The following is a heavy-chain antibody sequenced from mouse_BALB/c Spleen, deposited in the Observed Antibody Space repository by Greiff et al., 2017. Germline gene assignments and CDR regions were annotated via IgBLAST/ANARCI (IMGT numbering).Heavy chain of an antibody. CDR3: GRSGFITTVVDTYAMDY. CDR2: INPYNGDT. Sequence: VQLQQSGPELVKPGASMKISCKASGYSFTGYTMNWVKQSHGKNLEWIGLINPYNGDTFYNQKFKGKATLTVDKSSSTAHMELLSLTSEDSAVYYCGRSGFITTVVDTYAMDYWGQGTSVTVSS. CDR1: GYSFTGYT. V-gene: IGHV1-37*01. D-gene: IGHD1-1*01. J-gene: IGHJ4*01.